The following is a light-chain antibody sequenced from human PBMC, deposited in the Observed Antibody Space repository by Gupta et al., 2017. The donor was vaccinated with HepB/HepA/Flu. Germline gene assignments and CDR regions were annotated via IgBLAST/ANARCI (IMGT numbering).Light chain of an antibody. CDR2: DVS. CDR1: SSNVRSYNL. J-gene: IGLJ2*01. Sequence: QSALTQPASVSGSPGQSITIPCTGTSSNVRSYNLVSWYQQHPGKAPKLMIYDVSKRPSGISNRFSGSKSGKTASLTISGLQAEDEADYYCCSSAGSSVIFGGGTKLAVL. V-gene: IGLV2-23*02. CDR3: CSSAGSSVI.